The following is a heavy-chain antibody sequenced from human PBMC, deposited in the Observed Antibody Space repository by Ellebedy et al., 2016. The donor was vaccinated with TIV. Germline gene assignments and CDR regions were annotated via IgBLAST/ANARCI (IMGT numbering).Heavy chain of an antibody. J-gene: IGHJ6*02. V-gene: IGHV3-23*01. CDR1: GFNFSNYA. CDR3: AKGRSTSSNWFYWYYAMDV. D-gene: IGHD6-13*01. Sequence: PGGSLRLSCAASGFNFSNYAMPWVRQAPGKGLEWVSALSGNGASTYYKDSVKGRFTISRDNSKNTLYLQMSGLRGEDTAIYFCAKGRSTSSNWFYWYYAMDVWGQGTTVIVAS. CDR2: LSGNGAST.